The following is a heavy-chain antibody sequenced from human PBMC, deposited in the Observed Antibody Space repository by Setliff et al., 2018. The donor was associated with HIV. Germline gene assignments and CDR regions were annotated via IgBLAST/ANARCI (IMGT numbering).Heavy chain of an antibody. D-gene: IGHD2-2*01. V-gene: IGHV4-61*09. CDR3: VRDGTQCSRTTCINWVDP. J-gene: IGHJ5*02. Sequence: NPSETLSLTCTVSGDSITSDAFYWTWVRQPAGKGLEWIGHIYTNGGADYNSSLKSRVTISMDAPKNQFSLKLSSVTAADTAMYYCVRDGTQCSRTTCINWVDPWGQGTLVTVSS. CDR1: GDSITSDAFY. CDR2: IYTNGGA.